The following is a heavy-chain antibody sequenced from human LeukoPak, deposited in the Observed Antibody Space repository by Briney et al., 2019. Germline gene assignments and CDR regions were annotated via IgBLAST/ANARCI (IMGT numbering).Heavy chain of an antibody. CDR3: ASLLERKDY. D-gene: IGHD1-1*01. J-gene: IGHJ4*02. CDR1: GGSISSSNW. CDR2: IYHSGST. V-gene: IGHV4-4*02. Sequence: KPSETLSLTCAVSGGSISSSNWWSRVRQPPGKGLEWIGEIYHSGSTNYNPSLKSRVTISVDKSTNQYSLKLRSVTAADTAVYYCASLLERKDYWGQGTLVTVSS.